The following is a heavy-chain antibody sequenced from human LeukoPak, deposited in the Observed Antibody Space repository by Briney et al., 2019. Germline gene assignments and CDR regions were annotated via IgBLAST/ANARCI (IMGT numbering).Heavy chain of an antibody. CDR1: GFTFSSYE. CDR3: VRDAVMSPEVLLTAWDYFDC. J-gene: IGHJ4*02. Sequence: PGGSLRLSCAASGFTFSSYEMNWVRQAPGKGLEWVSYISGSGRTIDYADSVKGRFTISRDNTKNSVYLQMNSLRAEDTAIYFCVRDAVMSPEVLLTAWDYFDCWAREPWSPSPQ. D-gene: IGHD2-21*01. V-gene: IGHV3-48*03. CDR2: ISGSGRTI.